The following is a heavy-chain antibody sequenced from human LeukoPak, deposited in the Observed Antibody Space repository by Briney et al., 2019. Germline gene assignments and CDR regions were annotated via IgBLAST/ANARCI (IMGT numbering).Heavy chain of an antibody. CDR1: GFTFSSYG. Sequence: GRSLRLSCAASGFTFSSYGMNWVRQAPGKGLEWVSHISPRGTTRYYADSVKGRFTISRDNAKNSLYLKMSSLRVEDSAVYHCASFSIRTGAYYLDVWGKGTTVAVSS. V-gene: IGHV3-48*04. D-gene: IGHD2/OR15-2a*01. J-gene: IGHJ6*03. CDR3: ASFSIRTGAYYLDV. CDR2: ISPRGTTR.